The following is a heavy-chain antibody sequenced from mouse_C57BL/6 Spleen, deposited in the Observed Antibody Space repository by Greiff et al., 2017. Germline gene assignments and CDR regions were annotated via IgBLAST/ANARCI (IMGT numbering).Heavy chain of an antibody. J-gene: IGHJ3*01. CDR1: GYTLTSYW. D-gene: IGHD2-5*01. CDR3: ARADSNSFAY. V-gene: IGHV1-69*01. CDR2: IDPSDSYT. Sequence: QVQLQQPGAELVMPGASVKLSCKASGYTLTSYWMHWVKQRPGQGLEWIGEIDPSDSYTNYNQKFKGKSTLTVDKSSSTAYMQLSSLTSEDSAVYYCARADSNSFAYWGQGTLVTVSA.